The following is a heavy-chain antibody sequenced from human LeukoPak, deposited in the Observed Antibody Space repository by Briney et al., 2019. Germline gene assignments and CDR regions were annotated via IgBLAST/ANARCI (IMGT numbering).Heavy chain of an antibody. CDR2: ISTSSSYI. J-gene: IGHJ4*01. CDR3: ARRRYDSSGFRLPFDY. CDR1: GFTFTSYS. Sequence: PGGSLRLSCAASGFTFTSYSMIWVRQAPGKGLEWVSSISTSSSYIYYTDSVKGRFTISRDNAKNSVSLQMNSLRVEDTAVYYCARRRYDSSGFRLPFDYWGQGTLVTVSS. V-gene: IGHV3-21*01. D-gene: IGHD3-22*01.